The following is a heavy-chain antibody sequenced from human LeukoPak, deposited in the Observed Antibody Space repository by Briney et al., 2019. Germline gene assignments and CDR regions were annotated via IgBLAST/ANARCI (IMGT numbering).Heavy chain of an antibody. CDR2: IRYDGSNK. J-gene: IGHJ4*02. D-gene: IGHD6-13*01. V-gene: IGHV3-30*02. CDR3: AKDFSSSFDY. Sequence: PGGSLRLSCAASGFTFSSYGMHWVRQAPGKGLEWVAFIRYDGSNKYYADSVKGRFTISRDNSKNTLYLQMNSLRPEDTAVYYCAKDFSSSFDYWGQGTLVTVS. CDR1: GFTFSSYG.